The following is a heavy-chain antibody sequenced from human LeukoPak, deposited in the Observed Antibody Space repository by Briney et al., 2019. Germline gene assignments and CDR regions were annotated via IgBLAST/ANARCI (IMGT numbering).Heavy chain of an antibody. CDR1: GASVTNDDYY. CDR3: ARRAPFSNWFDP. Sequence: SETLSLTCTVSGASVTNDDYYWSWIRQHPGKGLEWIGYIYFSGSTYYNPTLKSRASVSVDTSKSQFSLRLTSVTAADTAVYYCARRAPFSNWFDPWGQGTLVIVSS. D-gene: IGHD2-2*01. J-gene: IGHJ5*02. V-gene: IGHV4-31*03. CDR2: IYFSGST.